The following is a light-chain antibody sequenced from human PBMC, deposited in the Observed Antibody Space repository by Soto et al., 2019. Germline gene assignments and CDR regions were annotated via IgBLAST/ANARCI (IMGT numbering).Light chain of an antibody. V-gene: IGKV3-11*01. J-gene: IGKJ5*01. Sequence: EILFTQSPGTLSLSPGERATLSCRASQSVSSYLAWYQQIPGQAPRLLIYDASTRATGIPDRFSGSGSGTDFTLTISRLEPEDFAVYYCQEHASIFGQGTRLEIK. CDR3: QEHASI. CDR1: QSVSSY. CDR2: DAS.